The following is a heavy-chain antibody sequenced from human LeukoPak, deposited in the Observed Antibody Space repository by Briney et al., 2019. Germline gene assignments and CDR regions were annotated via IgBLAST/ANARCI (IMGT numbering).Heavy chain of an antibody. CDR1: GFTFSNAW. Sequence: PGGSLRLSCAASGFTFSNAWMSWVRQAPGKGLEWVGRIKSKTDGGTTDYAAPVKGRFTISRDDSKNTLYLQMNSLKTEDTAVYYCTKTGYSSGWYAYWGQGTLVTVSS. CDR3: TKTGYSSGWYAY. J-gene: IGHJ4*02. CDR2: IKSKTDGGTT. D-gene: IGHD6-19*01. V-gene: IGHV3-15*01.